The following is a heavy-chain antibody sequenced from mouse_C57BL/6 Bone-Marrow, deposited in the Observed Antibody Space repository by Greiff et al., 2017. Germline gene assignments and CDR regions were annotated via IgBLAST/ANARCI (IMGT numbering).Heavy chain of an antibody. V-gene: IGHV1-50*01. J-gene: IGHJ2*01. D-gene: IGHD2-13*01. CDR2: IDPSDSYT. CDR1: GYTFTSYW. Sequence: QVQLQQPGAELVKPGASVKLSCKASGYTFTSYWMQWVKQRPGQGLEWIGEIDPSDSYTNYNQKFKGKATLTVDTSSSTAYMQLSSLTSEDSAVYYCARDYKDDWGQGTTLTVSS. CDR3: ARDYKDD.